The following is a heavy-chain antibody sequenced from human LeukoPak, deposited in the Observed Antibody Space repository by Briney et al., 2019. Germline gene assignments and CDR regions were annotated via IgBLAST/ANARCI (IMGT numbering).Heavy chain of an antibody. CDR3: ARSGYSTGWYKATDAFDL. D-gene: IGHD6-19*01. CDR1: GYTFTSYY. CDR2: INPSGGST. Sequence: ASVKVSCKASGYTFTSYYMHWVRQAPGEGLEWMGIINPSGGSTSYAQKFQGRVTMTRDMSTSTVYMELSSLRSEDTAVYYCARSGYSTGWYKATDAFDLWGQGTVVTVSS. J-gene: IGHJ3*01. V-gene: IGHV1-46*01.